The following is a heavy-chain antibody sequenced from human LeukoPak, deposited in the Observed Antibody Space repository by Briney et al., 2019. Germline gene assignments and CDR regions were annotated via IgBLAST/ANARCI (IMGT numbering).Heavy chain of an antibody. CDR1: GFTFSSAW. Sequence: PGGSLRLSCAASGFTFSSAWMSWVRQAPGKGLEWVGRIKSKTDGGTTDYAAPVKGRFTISRDDSKNTLYLQMNSLKTEDTAVYYCTTEEYPGNYFDYWGQGTLVTVSS. CDR3: TTEEYPGNYFDY. D-gene: IGHD2/OR15-2a*01. J-gene: IGHJ4*02. V-gene: IGHV3-15*01. CDR2: IKSKTDGGTT.